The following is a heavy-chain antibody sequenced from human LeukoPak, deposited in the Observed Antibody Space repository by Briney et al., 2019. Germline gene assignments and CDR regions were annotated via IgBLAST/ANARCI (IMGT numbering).Heavy chain of an antibody. V-gene: IGHV3-30-3*01. D-gene: IGHD3-9*01. CDR1: GFTFSSYA. CDR2: ISYDGSNK. CDR3: ARDRRGYLTGSFDY. J-gene: IGHJ4*02. Sequence: PGRSLRLSCAASGFTFSSYAMHWVRQAPGKGLEWVAVISYDGSNKYYADSVKGRFTISRDNSKNTLYLQMNSLRAEDTAVYYCARDRRGYLTGSFDYWGQGTLVTVSS.